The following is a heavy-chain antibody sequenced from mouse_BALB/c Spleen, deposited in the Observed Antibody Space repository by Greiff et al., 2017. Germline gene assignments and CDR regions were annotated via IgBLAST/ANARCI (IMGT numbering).Heavy chain of an antibody. CDR3: NAGGPDD. J-gene: IGHJ2*01. CDR2: IDPENGDT. Sequence: VQLQQSGAELVRSGASVKLSCTASGFNIKDYYMHWVKQRPEQGLEWIGWIDPENGDTEYAPKFQGKATMTADTSSNTAYLQLSSLTSEDTAVYYCNAGGPDDWGQGTTLTVSS. V-gene: IGHV14-4*02. CDR1: GFNIKDYY.